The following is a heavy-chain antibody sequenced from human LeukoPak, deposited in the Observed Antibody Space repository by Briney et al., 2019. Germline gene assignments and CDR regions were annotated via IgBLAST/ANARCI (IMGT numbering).Heavy chain of an antibody. CDR3: GRGLAD. J-gene: IGHJ4*02. V-gene: IGHV3-72*01. CDR2: TRNKTKSYST. Sequence: PGGSLRLSCAVSGFTFSDHYMDWVRQAPGKGLEWVGRTRNKTKSYSTEYAASVKGGFTISRDDSKNSLYLQMNSLKTEDTAVYYCGRGLADWGQGTLVTVSS. CDR1: GFTFSDHY.